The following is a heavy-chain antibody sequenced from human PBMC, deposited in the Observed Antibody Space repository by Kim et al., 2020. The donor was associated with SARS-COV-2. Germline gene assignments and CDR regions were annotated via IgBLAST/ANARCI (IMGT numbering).Heavy chain of an antibody. CDR1: GGSISSGGYS. Sequence: SEILSLTCAVSGGSISSGGYSWSWTRQPPGKGLEWIGYIYHSGSTYYNPSLKSRVTISVDRSKNQFSLKLSSVTAADTAVYYCARAVGTYYFDYWGQGTLVTVSS. CDR2: IYHSGST. D-gene: IGHD2-21*02. CDR3: ARAVGTYYFDY. V-gene: IGHV4-30-2*01. J-gene: IGHJ4*02.